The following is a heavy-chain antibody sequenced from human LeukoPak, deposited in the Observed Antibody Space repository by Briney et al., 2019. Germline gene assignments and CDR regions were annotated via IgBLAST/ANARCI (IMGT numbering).Heavy chain of an antibody. CDR1: GFTFSSYA. J-gene: IGHJ6*02. V-gene: IGHV3-23*01. Sequence: GESLRLSCAASGFTFSSYAMSWVRQAPGKGLEGVSAISGSGGSTYYADSVKGRFTISRDNSKNTLYLQMNSLRAEDTAVYYCAKDRSSSWPTGRYYYGMDVWGQGTTVTVSS. D-gene: IGHD6-13*01. CDR2: ISGSGGST. CDR3: AKDRSSSWPTGRYYYGMDV.